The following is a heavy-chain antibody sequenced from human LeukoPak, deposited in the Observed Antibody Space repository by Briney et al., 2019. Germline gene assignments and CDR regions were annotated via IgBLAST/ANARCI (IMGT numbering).Heavy chain of an antibody. CDR2: ISSSSSTI. CDR1: GFTFSSYS. Sequence: GGSLRLSCAASGFTFSSYSMNWVRQAPGKGLEWVSYISSSSSTIYYADSVKGRFTISRDNAKNSLYLQMNSLRAEDTAVYYCAKDPDYGSGSYSRSWGQGTLVTVPS. J-gene: IGHJ5*02. CDR3: AKDPDYGSGSYSRS. V-gene: IGHV3-48*01. D-gene: IGHD3-10*01.